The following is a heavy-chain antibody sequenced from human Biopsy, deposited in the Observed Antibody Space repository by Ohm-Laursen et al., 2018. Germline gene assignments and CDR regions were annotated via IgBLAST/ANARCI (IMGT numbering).Heavy chain of an antibody. CDR2: ITSGGSTT. CDR1: GFTFSGYY. J-gene: IGHJ6*02. Sequence: SLRFSCAAPGFTFSGYYMSWIRQAPGKGLEWVSYITSGGSTTDYADSVKGRFTISRDNAKSSLFLQMNSLRAEDTAVYYCARDVEGFYSYAMDVWGQGTTVTVSS. D-gene: IGHD5-24*01. CDR3: ARDVEGFYSYAMDV. V-gene: IGHV3-11*01.